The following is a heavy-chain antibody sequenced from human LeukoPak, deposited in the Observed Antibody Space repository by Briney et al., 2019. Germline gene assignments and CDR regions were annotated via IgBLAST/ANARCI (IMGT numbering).Heavy chain of an antibody. CDR1: GYTLTELS. Sequence: ASVKVSCKVSGYTLTELSMHWVRQAPGKGLEWMGGFDPEDGETIYAQKFQGRVTMTEDTSTDTAYMELSSLRSEDTAVCYCAGGGCSSTSCYTGMDVWGKRTTVTVSS. CDR3: AGGGCSSTSCYTGMDV. J-gene: IGHJ6*04. CDR2: FDPEDGET. V-gene: IGHV1-24*01. D-gene: IGHD2-2*02.